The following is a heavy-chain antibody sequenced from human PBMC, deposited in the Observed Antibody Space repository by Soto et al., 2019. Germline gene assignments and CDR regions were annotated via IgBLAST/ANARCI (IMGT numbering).Heavy chain of an antibody. V-gene: IGHV3-23*01. Sequence: EVQLLESGGGLVQPGGSLRLSCAASGFTFSSYAMTWVRQAPGKGLKWVSSLSDSGGSTYYADSVKGRFTTSRDNSKNTLYLQMNSLRAEDTALYYCVKDAYSGYGNFDYWGQGTLVTVSS. CDR2: LSDSGGST. D-gene: IGHD5-12*01. J-gene: IGHJ4*02. CDR3: VKDAYSGYGNFDY. CDR1: GFTFSSYA.